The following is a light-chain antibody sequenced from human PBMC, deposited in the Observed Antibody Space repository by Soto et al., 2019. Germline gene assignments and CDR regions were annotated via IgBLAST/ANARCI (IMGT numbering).Light chain of an antibody. CDR2: GAS. CDR3: HQYTSPPWT. V-gene: IGKV3-20*01. CDR1: QSVPGNY. Sequence: EIVLTQSPGTLSLSPGERATLSCRASQSVPGNYLAWFQQKPCQGPRLLSYGASSRAPAIPDRFSGSGSGTDFTLTISRLEPEDFAEYYCHQYTSPPWTLGQGTRVETK. J-gene: IGKJ1*01.